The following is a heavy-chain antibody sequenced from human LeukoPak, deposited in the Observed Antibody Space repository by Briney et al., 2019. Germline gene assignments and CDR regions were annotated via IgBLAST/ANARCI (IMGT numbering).Heavy chain of an antibody. J-gene: IGHJ6*02. CDR1: GFTFSSYG. CDR3: ASTNAYNRDYSYYYGMDV. Sequence: GGSLRLSCAASGFTFSSYGMHRVRQAPGKGLEWVALIWSDGGSKSYADSVKGRFTISRDNSKDTLYLQMNSTRAEDTAVYYCASTNAYNRDYSYYYGMDVWGQGTTVTVSS. V-gene: IGHV3-33*01. D-gene: IGHD1-7*01. CDR2: IWSDGGSK.